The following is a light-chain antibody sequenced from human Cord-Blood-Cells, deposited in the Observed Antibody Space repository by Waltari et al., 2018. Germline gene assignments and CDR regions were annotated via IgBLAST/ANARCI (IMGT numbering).Light chain of an antibody. CDR2: EGS. J-gene: IGLJ2*01. CDR1: RSDFGSYNL. Sequence: QSALTQPASVSGSPGQSITISCTGTRSDFGSYNLVSWYQQHPGKAPKLMIYEGSKRPSGVSNRFSGSKSGNTASLTISGLQAEDEADYYCCSYAGSSTLVFGGGTKLTVL. V-gene: IGLV2-23*01. CDR3: CSYAGSSTLV.